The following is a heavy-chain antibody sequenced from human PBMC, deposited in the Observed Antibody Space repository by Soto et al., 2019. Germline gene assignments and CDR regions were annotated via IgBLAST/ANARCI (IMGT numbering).Heavy chain of an antibody. J-gene: IGHJ4*02. D-gene: IGHD3-3*01. CDR3: AKDSIRFLEWLLYFDY. CDR2: ISGSGGST. V-gene: IGHV3-23*01. Sequence: GSLRVACSASGFTFSSYAMSWVRQAPGKGLEWVSAISGSGGSTYYADSVKGRFTTSRDNSKNTLYLQMNSLRAEDTAVYYCAKDSIRFLEWLLYFDYWGQGTLVTVSA. CDR1: GFTFSSYA.